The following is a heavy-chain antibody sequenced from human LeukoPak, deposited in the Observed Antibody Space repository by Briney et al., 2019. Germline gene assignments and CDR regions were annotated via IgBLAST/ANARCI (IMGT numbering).Heavy chain of an antibody. CDR3: ARDRGGDSSGSSDLDY. J-gene: IGHJ4*02. Sequence: SETLSLTCTVSGGSVSSGSYYRSWIRQPPGKGLEWIGYIYYSGSTNYNPSLKSRVTISVDTSKNQFSLKLSSVTAADTAVYYCARDRGGDSSGSSDLDYWGQGTLVTVSS. D-gene: IGHD6-19*01. CDR1: GGSVSSGSYY. V-gene: IGHV4-61*01. CDR2: IYYSGST.